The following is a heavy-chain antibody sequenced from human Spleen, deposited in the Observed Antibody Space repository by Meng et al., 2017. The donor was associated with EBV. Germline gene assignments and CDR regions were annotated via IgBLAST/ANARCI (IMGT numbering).Heavy chain of an antibody. CDR2: IYYNGYT. J-gene: IGHJ4*02. Sequence: HVHLPESGPGLVKPSGTLALSCTGSGCSVSSCPYFWSWIRQPPEKGLEEIGYIYYNGYTNYNPSLKRRVTISEGTSKNQFSLTLSFVSAADTAVYYCARMGYLYFDYWGQGILVTVSS. CDR3: ARMGYLYFDY. V-gene: IGHV4-61*01. D-gene: IGHD5-18*01. CDR1: GCSVSSCPYF.